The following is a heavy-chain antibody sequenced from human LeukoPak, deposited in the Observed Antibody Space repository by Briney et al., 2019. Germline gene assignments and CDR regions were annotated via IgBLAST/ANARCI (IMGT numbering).Heavy chain of an antibody. CDR3: AGQGYSYGDAFDI. D-gene: IGHD5-18*01. Sequence: GTSVTVSCKASGFTFTSSAMQWVRQARGQRLEWIGWVVVGSGNTNYAKKSQERVTITRDMSTRTAYMELRSLRSEDTAVYYCAGQGYSYGDAFDIWGQGTMVTVSS. CDR1: GFTFTSSA. J-gene: IGHJ3*02. V-gene: IGHV1-58*02. CDR2: VVVGSGNT.